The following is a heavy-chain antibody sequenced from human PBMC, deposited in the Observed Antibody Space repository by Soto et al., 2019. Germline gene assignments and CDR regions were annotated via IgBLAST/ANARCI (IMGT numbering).Heavy chain of an antibody. J-gene: IGHJ3*02. D-gene: IGHD3-9*01. CDR3: SRYFDRTSGFDI. Sequence: PSETLSLTCTVSGGSISGYYWSWIRQPPGKRLEWIGYIDYYGSTNYNPSLKSRVTISVDTSKKQFSLNLGSVTAADTAIYYCSRYFDRTSGFDIWGQGTMVTV. CDR1: GGSISGYY. CDR2: IDYYGST. V-gene: IGHV4-59*01.